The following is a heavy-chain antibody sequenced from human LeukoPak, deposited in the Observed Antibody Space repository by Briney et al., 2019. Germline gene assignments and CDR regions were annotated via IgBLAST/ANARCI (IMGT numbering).Heavy chain of an antibody. Sequence: GESLKISCEASGYSFTTYWIGWVRQMPGKGLEWMGIIYPGDSDTRYSPSFQGQVTIPADKSINTAYLQWSSLKASDTAMYYCARQHGSGSYYSRAIDYWGQGTLVTVSS. V-gene: IGHV5-51*01. J-gene: IGHJ4*02. CDR1: GYSFTTYW. CDR3: ARQHGSGSYYSRAIDY. CDR2: IYPGDSDT. D-gene: IGHD3-10*01.